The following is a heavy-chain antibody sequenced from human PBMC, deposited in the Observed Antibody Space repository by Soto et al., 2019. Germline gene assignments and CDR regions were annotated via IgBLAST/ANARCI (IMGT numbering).Heavy chain of an antibody. CDR2: IYTSGST. V-gene: IGHV4-4*07. D-gene: IGHD3-3*01. CDR1: GGSISSYY. J-gene: IGHJ6*02. Sequence: SETLSLTCTVSGGSISSYYWSWIRQPAGKGLEWIGRIYTSGSTNYNPSLKSRVSMSVDTSKNQFSLKLSSVTAADTAVYYCEIFLEYRDQTIQRPYYYYGMDVWGQGTTVTV. CDR3: EIFLEYRDQTIQRPYYYYGMDV.